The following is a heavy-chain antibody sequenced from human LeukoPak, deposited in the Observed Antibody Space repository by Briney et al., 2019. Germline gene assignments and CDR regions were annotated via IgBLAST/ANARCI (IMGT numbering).Heavy chain of an antibody. Sequence: PGGSLRLSCAASGFTFSSYEMNWVRQAPGKGLEWVSYISSSVSTIYYADSVKGRFTISRDNAKNSLYLQMNSLSAEDTAVYYCVLGYCSSTSCYTYYGMDVWGQGTTVTVSS. CDR1: GFTFSSYE. CDR3: VLGYCSSTSCYTYYGMDV. D-gene: IGHD2-2*02. CDR2: ISSSVSTI. J-gene: IGHJ6*02. V-gene: IGHV3-48*03.